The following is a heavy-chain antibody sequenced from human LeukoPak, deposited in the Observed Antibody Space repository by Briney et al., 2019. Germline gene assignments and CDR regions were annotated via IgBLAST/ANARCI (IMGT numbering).Heavy chain of an antibody. V-gene: IGHV3-53*01. D-gene: IGHD3-22*01. CDR1: GFTVSSNY. CDR2: IYSGGST. J-gene: IGHJ1*01. CDR3: AKVEYYYDSSGYCEH. Sequence: GGSLRLSCAASGFTVSSNYMSWVRQAPGKGLEWVSVIYSGGSTYYADSVKGRFTISRDNSKNTLYLQMNSLRAEDTAVYYCAKVEYYYDSSGYCEHWGQGTLVTVSS.